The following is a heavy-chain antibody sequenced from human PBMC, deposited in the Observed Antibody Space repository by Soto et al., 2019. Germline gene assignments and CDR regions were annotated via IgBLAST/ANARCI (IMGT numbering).Heavy chain of an antibody. CDR2: MSGSGITI. V-gene: IGHV3-11*01. Sequence: QVQLVESGGGLVKPGGSLRLSCSASGFAFKEYSMTWIRQAPGKGLEWVSLMSGSGITIHYADSMKGRFTISRDNAKNSLFLQMDSLTADDTAVYYCARLLSVSYEDYYDMDLWGKGTTVTVSS. CDR1: GFAFKEYS. J-gene: IGHJ6*03. CDR3: ARLLSVSYEDYYDMDL. D-gene: IGHD3-16*01.